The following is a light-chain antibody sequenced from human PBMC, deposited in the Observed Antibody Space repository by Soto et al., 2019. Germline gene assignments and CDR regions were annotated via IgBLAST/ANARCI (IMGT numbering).Light chain of an antibody. V-gene: IGKV2-30*02. CDR3: MQGTHWPIT. CDR1: QSLVHSDGIAY. Sequence: DVVMTQSPLSLPVTLGQPASISCRSNQSLVHSDGIAYFSWFKQRXGRSPRXXIYKVSNRDSGVPARCRGSGSGTDFALKIIRVAAEDVGVYYCMQGTHWPITFGQGTRLEIK. CDR2: KVS. J-gene: IGKJ5*01.